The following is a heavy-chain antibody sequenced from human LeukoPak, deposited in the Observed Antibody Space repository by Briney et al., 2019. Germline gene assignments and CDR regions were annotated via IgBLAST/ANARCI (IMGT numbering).Heavy chain of an antibody. CDR2: IRYDGRNK. J-gene: IGHJ4*02. D-gene: IGHD3-9*01. CDR1: GFTLSNYG. CDR3: ANGPQYNTLTGYYKVRSHLDY. V-gene: IGHV3-30*02. Sequence: GGSLRLSCAAPGFTLSNYGIHWVRQAPGKGRGWVAFIRYDGRNKYYADSVKGRFTISRDISKNTLYLQMNSLRVEDTAVYYCANGPQYNTLTGYYKVRSHLDYWGQGTLVTVSS.